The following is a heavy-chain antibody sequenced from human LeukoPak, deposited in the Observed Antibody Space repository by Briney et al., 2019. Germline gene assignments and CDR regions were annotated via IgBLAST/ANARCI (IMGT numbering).Heavy chain of an antibody. CDR1: GYTFTNYG. V-gene: IGHV1-18*01. D-gene: IGHD3-10*01. CDR3: ARTPRGLPSFNWFDP. Sequence: GASVTVSFKASGYTFTNYGINWVRRAPGQGGEWVGGINPYNGKTNSAQKLQGRVTITTDRSTTTAYMQLRSLTSDDTAVYYCARTPRGLPSFNWFDPWGQGTLVTVPS. J-gene: IGHJ5*02. CDR2: INPYNGKT.